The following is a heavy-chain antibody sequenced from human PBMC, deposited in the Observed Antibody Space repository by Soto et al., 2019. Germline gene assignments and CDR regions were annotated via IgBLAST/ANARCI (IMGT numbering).Heavy chain of an antibody. CDR1: GYTFTSYG. Sequence: ASVKVSCKASGYTFTSYGISWVRQAPGQGLEWMGWISAYNGNTNYAQKLQGRVTMTTDTSTSTAYMELRSLRSDDTAVYYCARDPTYNIAVALFAIWAQGTMVTVSS. CDR3: ARDPTYNIAVALFAI. CDR2: ISAYNGNT. D-gene: IGHD6-19*01. V-gene: IGHV1-18*01. J-gene: IGHJ3*02.